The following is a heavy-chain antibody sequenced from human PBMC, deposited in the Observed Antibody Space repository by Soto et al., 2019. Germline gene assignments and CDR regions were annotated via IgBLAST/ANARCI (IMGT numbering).Heavy chain of an antibody. V-gene: IGHV4-59*01. CDR1: GDSINSDY. CDR2: IYYTGSA. J-gene: IGHJ6*02. Sequence: AETLSLTCIVSGDSINSDYWSWIRQPPGRGLEWIGYIYYTGSANYNPSLQSRVTISVDTSKNQFSLEVSAVTAADTAMYYCARYRVLYTAMITPREYYYGMDVWGQGTTVTVSS. CDR3: ARYRVLYTAMITPREYYYGMDV. D-gene: IGHD5-18*01.